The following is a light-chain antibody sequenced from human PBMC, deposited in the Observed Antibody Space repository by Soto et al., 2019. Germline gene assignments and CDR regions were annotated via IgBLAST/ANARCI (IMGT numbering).Light chain of an antibody. CDR2: GAS. V-gene: IGKV3-20*01. Sequence: DILLTQSPGTLSLSPGERATLSCRASQSVSNYLAWYQRKPGQAPRLLIYGASSRATGIPDRFSGSGSGTDFTLTISRLEPEDFAVYYCHQYGGSPQTFGQGTKVDIK. CDR3: HQYGGSPQT. CDR1: QSVSNY. J-gene: IGKJ1*01.